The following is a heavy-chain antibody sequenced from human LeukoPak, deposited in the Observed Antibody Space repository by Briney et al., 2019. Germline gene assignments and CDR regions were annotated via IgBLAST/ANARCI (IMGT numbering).Heavy chain of an antibody. V-gene: IGHV1-18*01. Sequence: ASVKVSCKASGYTFVTYGFSWVRQAPGQGLEWMGWISANNGNTDYAQKFQGRVTMTTDTSTTTAYMELRSLRSDDTAVYYCARDLPTYYYDSSGYPLDYWGQGTLVTVSS. CDR1: GYTFVTYG. CDR3: ARDLPTYYYDSSGYPLDY. J-gene: IGHJ4*02. D-gene: IGHD3-22*01. CDR2: ISANNGNT.